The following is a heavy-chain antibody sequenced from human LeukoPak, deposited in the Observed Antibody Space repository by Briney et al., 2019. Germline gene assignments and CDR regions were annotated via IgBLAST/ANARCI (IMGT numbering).Heavy chain of an antibody. J-gene: IGHJ5*02. Sequence: SETLSLTCTVSGGSISSYYWSWLRQPPGKGLEWIGYIYYSGSTNYNPSLKSRVTISVDTSKNQFSLKLSSVTAADTAVYYCARVAGEDDNWFDPWGQGTLVTVSS. CDR2: IYYSGST. CDR3: ARVAGEDDNWFDP. D-gene: IGHD2-21*01. CDR1: GGSISSYY. V-gene: IGHV4-59*01.